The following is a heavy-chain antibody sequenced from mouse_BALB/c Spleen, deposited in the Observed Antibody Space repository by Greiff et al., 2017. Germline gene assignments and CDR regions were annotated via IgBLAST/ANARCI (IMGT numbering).Heavy chain of an antibody. CDR2: INPSNGRT. CDR3: AAYYRSFWFAY. Sequence: QGQLQQPGAELVKPGASVKLSCKASGYTFTSYWMHWVKQRPGQGLEWIGEINPSNGRTNYNEKFKSKATLTVDKSSSTAYMQLSSLTSEDSAVYYCAAYYRSFWFAYWGQGTLVTVSA. V-gene: IGHV1S81*02. CDR1: GYTFTSYW. J-gene: IGHJ3*01. D-gene: IGHD2-14*01.